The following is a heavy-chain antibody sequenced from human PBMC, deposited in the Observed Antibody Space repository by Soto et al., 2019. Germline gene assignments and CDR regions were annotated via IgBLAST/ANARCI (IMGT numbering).Heavy chain of an antibody. D-gene: IGHD3-22*01. V-gene: IGHV3-30-3*01. CDR1: GFTFSSYA. CDR2: ISYDGSNK. J-gene: IGHJ4*02. Sequence: PGGSLRLSCAASGFTFSSYAMHWVRQAPGKGLEWVAVISYDGSNKYYADSVKGRFTISRDNSKNTLYLQMNSLRAEDTAVYYCASTSPGGYYDSSGYYQLDYWGQGTLVTVSS. CDR3: ASTSPGGYYDSSGYYQLDY.